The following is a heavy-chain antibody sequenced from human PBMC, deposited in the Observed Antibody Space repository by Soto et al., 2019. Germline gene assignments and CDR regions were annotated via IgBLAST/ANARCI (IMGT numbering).Heavy chain of an antibody. J-gene: IGHJ6*02. CDR1: GYIFFGSY. CDR3: ARGGRSLHGNYHFGMDV. Sequence: QVQLVQSGAEVKKPGASVKVSCKASGYIFFGSYILWVRQAPGQGLEWMGWINPNNGGTGSAQKFQGRITMTGDTSISTAYMELSRLRSDDTGVYYCARGGRSLHGNYHFGMDVWGQGTTVTVSS. V-gene: IGHV1-2*02. CDR2: INPNNGGT.